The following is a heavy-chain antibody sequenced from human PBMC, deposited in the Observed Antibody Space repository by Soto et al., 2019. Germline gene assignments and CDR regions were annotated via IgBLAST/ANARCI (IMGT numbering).Heavy chain of an antibody. CDR3: AADPPYCGGDCPAG. CDR1: GFTFTSSA. D-gene: IGHD2-21*01. J-gene: IGHJ4*02. CDR2: IVVGSGNT. V-gene: IGHV1-58*02. Sequence: SVKVSCKASGFTFTSSAMQWVRQARGQRLEWIGWIVVGSGNTNYAQKFQERVTITRDMSTSTAYMELSSLRSEDTAVYYCAADPPYCGGDCPAGWGQGTLVTVSS.